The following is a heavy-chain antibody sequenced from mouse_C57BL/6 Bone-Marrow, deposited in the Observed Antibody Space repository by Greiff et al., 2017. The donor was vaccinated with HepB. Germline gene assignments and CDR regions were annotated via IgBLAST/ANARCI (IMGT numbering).Heavy chain of an antibody. V-gene: IGHV5-17*01. CDR3: ARGFHYYGSSFWYFDV. CDR1: GFTFSDYG. D-gene: IGHD1-1*01. CDR2: ISSGSSTI. J-gene: IGHJ1*03. Sequence: EVKLVESGGGLVKPGGSLKLSCAASGFTFSDYGMHWVRQAPEKGLEWVAYISSGSSTIYYADTVKGRFTISRDNAKNTLFLQMTSLRSEDTAMYYCARGFHYYGSSFWYFDVWGTGTTVTVSS.